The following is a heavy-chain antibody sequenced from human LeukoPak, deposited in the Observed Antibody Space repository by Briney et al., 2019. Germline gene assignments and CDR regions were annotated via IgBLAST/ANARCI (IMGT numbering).Heavy chain of an antibody. CDR1: GYTFTGYY. V-gene: IGHV1-2*02. D-gene: IGHD2-2*01. J-gene: IGHJ6*02. CDR2: INPNSGGP. Sequence: ASVKVSCKASGYTFTGYYLHWVRQAPGQGLEWMGWINPNSGGPNYAQRFQGRVTMTRDTSISTAYMELSSVGSDDTAVYYCARDIVVVPSAHGMDVWGQGTTITVSS. CDR3: ARDIVVVPSAHGMDV.